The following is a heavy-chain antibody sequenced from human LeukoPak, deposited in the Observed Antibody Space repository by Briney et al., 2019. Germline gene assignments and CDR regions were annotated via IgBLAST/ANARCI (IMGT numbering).Heavy chain of an antibody. J-gene: IGHJ5*02. V-gene: IGHV4-34*01. D-gene: IGHD6-13*01. CDR1: GGSISSYY. CDR3: ARGRRSSRRYWFDP. Sequence: SETLSLTCTVSGGSISSYYWSWIRQPPGKGLEWIGEINHSGSTNYNPSLKSRVTISVDTSKNQFSLKLSSVTAADTAVYYCARGRRSSRRYWFDPWGQGTLVTVSS. CDR2: INHSGST.